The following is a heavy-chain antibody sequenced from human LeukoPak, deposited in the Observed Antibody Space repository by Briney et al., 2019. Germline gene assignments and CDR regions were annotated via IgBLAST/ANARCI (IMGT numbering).Heavy chain of an antibody. V-gene: IGHV2-70*01. CDR1: GFPLSTKKMC. D-gene: IGHD6-13*01. CDR3: ARTCSGSRDINFDY. CDR2: IDGDDDK. Sequence: SGPALVKPTQSLTLTCSFSGFPLSTKKMCVSWIRQPPGRALEWLALIDGDDDKYYRPSLKTRLTVSKDTSKNQVVLIMTNMDPVDTATYYCARTCSGSRDINFDYWGQGTLVTVSS. J-gene: IGHJ4*02.